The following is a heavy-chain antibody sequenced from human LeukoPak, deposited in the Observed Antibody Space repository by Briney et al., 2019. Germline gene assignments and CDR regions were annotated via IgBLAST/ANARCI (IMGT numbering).Heavy chain of an antibody. CDR1: GYTFASYY. CDR3: ARRLWAYCGGDCYAQFFDP. D-gene: IGHD2-21*02. CDR2: INPSGGST. Sequence: ASVKVSCKASGYTFASYYMHWVRQAPGQGLEWMGIINPSGGSTSYAQKFQGRVTMTRDTSTSTVYMEPGSLRSEDTAVYYCARRLWAYCGGDCYAQFFDPWGQGTLVTVSS. J-gene: IGHJ5*02. V-gene: IGHV1-46*01.